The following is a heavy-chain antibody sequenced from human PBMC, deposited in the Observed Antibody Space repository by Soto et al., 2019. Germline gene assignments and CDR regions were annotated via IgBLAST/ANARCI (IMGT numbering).Heavy chain of an antibody. D-gene: IGHD2-15*01. CDR2: IYHSGSS. CDR3: ARQRSVVVTPRWFDP. V-gene: IGHV4-59*08. Sequence: SETLSLTCTVSGGSLSSYYWSWIRQPPGKGLEWIGYIYHSGSSNYNPSLKSRVTILLDTSKNQLSLKLSSVTAADTAVYYCARQRSVVVTPRWFDPWGQGTLVTVSS. J-gene: IGHJ5*02. CDR1: GGSLSSYY.